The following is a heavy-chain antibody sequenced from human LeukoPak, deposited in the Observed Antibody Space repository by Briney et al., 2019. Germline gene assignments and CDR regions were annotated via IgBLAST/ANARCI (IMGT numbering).Heavy chain of an antibody. V-gene: IGHV3-48*01. CDR3: ASLIAAAGDQNYYYYMDV. CDR1: GFTFSSYS. J-gene: IGHJ6*03. Sequence: GGSLRLSCAASGFTFSSYSMNWVRQAPGKGLEWVSYISSSSSTIYYADSVKGRFTISRDNAKNSLYLQMNSLRAEDTAVYYCASLIAAAGDQNYYYYMDVWGKGTTVTVSS. D-gene: IGHD6-13*01. CDR2: ISSSSSTI.